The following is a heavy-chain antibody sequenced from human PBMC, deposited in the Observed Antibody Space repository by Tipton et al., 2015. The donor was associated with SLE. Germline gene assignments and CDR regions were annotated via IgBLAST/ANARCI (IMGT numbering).Heavy chain of an antibody. V-gene: IGHV3-30-3*01. CDR1: GFTFSSYA. Sequence: RSLRLSCAASGFTFSSYAMHWVRQAPGKGLEWVAVISYDGSNKYYADSVKGRFTISRDNAKNSLYLQMNSLRAEDTAVYYCARDWTPGAFDIWGQGTMVTVSS. CDR3: ARDWTPGAFDI. J-gene: IGHJ3*02. D-gene: IGHD3/OR15-3a*01. CDR2: ISYDGSNK.